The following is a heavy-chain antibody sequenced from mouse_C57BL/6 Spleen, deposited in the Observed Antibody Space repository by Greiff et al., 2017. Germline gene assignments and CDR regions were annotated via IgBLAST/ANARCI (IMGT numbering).Heavy chain of an antibody. J-gene: IGHJ1*03. CDR1: GFTFSDYG. D-gene: IGHD1-1*01. Sequence: VQLKESGGGLVKPGGSLKLSCAASGFTFSDYGMHWVRQAPEKGLEWVAYISSGSSTIYYADTVKGRFTISRDNAKNTLFLQMTSLRSEDTAMYYCARRDRYDGSRVPYWYFDVWGTGTTVTVSS. V-gene: IGHV5-17*01. CDR2: ISSGSSTI. CDR3: ARRDRYDGSRVPYWYFDV.